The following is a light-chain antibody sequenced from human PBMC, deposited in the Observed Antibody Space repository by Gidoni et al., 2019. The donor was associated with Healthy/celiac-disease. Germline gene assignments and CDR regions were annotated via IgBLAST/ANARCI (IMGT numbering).Light chain of an antibody. Sequence: QSVLTPPPSVSAAPGPRVTISCTGSSSNIGAGYDVHWYQQLPGTAPKLLIYGNSNRPSGVPDRFSGSKSGTSASLAITGLQAEDEADYYCQSYDSSLSVSYVFGTGTKVTVL. CDR3: QSYDSSLSVSYV. J-gene: IGLJ1*01. CDR1: SSNIGAGYD. V-gene: IGLV1-40*01. CDR2: GNS.